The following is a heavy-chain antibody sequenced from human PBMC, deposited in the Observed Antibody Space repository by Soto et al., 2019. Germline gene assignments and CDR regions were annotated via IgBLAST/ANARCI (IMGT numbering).Heavy chain of an antibody. V-gene: IGHV3-21*01. D-gene: IGHD2-15*01. CDR2: ISSSSSYI. J-gene: IGHJ6*03. Sequence: GGSLRLSCAASGFTFSSYSMNWVRQAPGKGLEWVSSISSSSSYIYYADSVKGRFTISRDNAKNSLYLQMNSLRAEDTAVYYCAREGQGDIYYYYYMDVWGKGTTVTVSS. CDR1: GFTFSSYS. CDR3: AREGQGDIYYYYYMDV.